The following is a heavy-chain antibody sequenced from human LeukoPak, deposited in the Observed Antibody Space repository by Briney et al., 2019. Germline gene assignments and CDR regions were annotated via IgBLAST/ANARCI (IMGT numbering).Heavy chain of an antibody. CDR3: ARETKIYDGDGFYHDS. V-gene: IGHV4-4*07. CDR2: IYATRGP. Sequence: TSETLSLTCTVSGGSITNYDWGCIRQAAGKGLEWIGRIYATRGPDYNPSLKSRVTMSVDTSKNQFSLKVYSVTAADTAVYYCARETKIYDGDGFYHDSWGPGTLVTVSS. D-gene: IGHD3-22*01. CDR1: GGSITNYD. J-gene: IGHJ4*02.